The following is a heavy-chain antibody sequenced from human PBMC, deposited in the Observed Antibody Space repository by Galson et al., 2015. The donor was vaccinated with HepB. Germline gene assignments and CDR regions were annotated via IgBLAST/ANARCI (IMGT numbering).Heavy chain of an antibody. CDR3: AREGSYRDSLDY. CDR1: RYTFTNYG. D-gene: IGHD3-16*02. Sequence: SVKVSCKASRYTFTNYGISWVRQAPGQGLEWMGWISAYNGNTNYAQNLQGRVTMTTDTSTSTAYMELRSLRYDDTAVYYCAREGSYRDSLDYWGQGTQVTVSS. CDR2: ISAYNGNT. J-gene: IGHJ4*02. V-gene: IGHV1-18*01.